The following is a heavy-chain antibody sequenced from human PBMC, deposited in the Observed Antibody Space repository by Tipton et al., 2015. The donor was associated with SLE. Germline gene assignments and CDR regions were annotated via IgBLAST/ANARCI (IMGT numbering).Heavy chain of an antibody. D-gene: IGHD5-18*01. Sequence: LRLSCAASGFTFSSYSMNWVRQAPGKGLEWIGYIYYSGSTNYNPSLKSRVTISVDTSKNQFSLKLSSVTAADTAVYYCARGGGYSYDLDYWGQGTLVTVSS. CDR3: ARGGGYSYDLDY. V-gene: IGHV4-59*01. CDR1: GFTFSSYS. J-gene: IGHJ4*02. CDR2: IYYSGST.